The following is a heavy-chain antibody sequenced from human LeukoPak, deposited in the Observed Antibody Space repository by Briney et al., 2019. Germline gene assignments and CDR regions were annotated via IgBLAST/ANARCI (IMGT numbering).Heavy chain of an antibody. V-gene: IGHV3-30*01. CDR1: GFTFSSYA. CDR2: ISYDGSNE. J-gene: IGHJ5*02. Sequence: GGSLRLSCAASGFTFSSYAMHWVRQAPGKGLEWVAVISYDGSNEYYADSVKGRFTISRDNSKNTLYLQMNSLRNDDTAMYYCAKDWSGNYNWFDPWGQGTLVTVSS. CDR3: AKDWSGNYNWFDP. D-gene: IGHD3-3*01.